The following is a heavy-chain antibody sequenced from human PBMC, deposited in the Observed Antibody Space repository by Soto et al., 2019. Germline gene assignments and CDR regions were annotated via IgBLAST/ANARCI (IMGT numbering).Heavy chain of an antibody. V-gene: IGHV3-11*01. CDR3: ARDAVPITMVRGVSPYFDY. J-gene: IGHJ4*02. D-gene: IGHD3-10*01. CDR2: ISSSGSTI. Sequence: QVQLVESGGGLVKPGGSLKLSCAASGFTFSDYYMSWIRQAPGKGLEWVSYISSSGSTIYYADSVKGRFTISRDNAKNSLYLQMNSLRAEDTAVYYCARDAVPITMVRGVSPYFDYWGQGTLVTVSS. CDR1: GFTFSDYY.